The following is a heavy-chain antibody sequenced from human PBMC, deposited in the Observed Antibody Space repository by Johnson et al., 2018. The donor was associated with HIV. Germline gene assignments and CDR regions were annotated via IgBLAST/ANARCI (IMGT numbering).Heavy chain of an antibody. Sequence: QVQLVESGGGLVQPGGSLRLSCAASGFTFSSYAMYWVRQAPGKGLEWVAFISYDGSNKYYADSVKGRFTISRDNSKNTLYLQMNSLRAEDTAVYYCAKRGSGWPSDAFDIWGQGTMVTVSS. CDR1: GFTFSSYA. CDR3: AKRGSGWPSDAFDI. J-gene: IGHJ3*02. CDR2: ISYDGSNK. D-gene: IGHD6-19*01. V-gene: IGHV3-30-3*02.